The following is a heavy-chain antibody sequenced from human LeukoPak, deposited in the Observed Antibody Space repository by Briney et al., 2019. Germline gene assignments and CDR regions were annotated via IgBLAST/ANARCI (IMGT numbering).Heavy chain of an antibody. CDR1: GGSISSYY. Sequence: PSETLSLTCTVSGGSISSYYWSWIRQPPGKGLEWIGYIYYSGSTNYNPSLKSRVTISVDTSKNQFPLKLSSVTAADTAVYYCAGGVQGLFFDYWGQGTLVTVSS. CDR2: IYYSGST. J-gene: IGHJ4*02. V-gene: IGHV4-59*01. D-gene: IGHD1-1*01. CDR3: AGGVQGLFFDY.